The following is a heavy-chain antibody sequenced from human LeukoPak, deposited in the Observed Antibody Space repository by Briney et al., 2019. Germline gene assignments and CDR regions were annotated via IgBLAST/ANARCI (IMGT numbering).Heavy chain of an antibody. J-gene: IGHJ6*03. CDR1: GFTFRSFA. CDR2: INDNGAGT. Sequence: GGSLRLSRAASGFTFRSFAMSWVRQAPGKGLKWVATINDNGAGTYYADSVNGRFTVSRDNSYNTVSLQMNSLRDEDTGVYYCAKGLRTGVGPYRGYHYYMDVWGRGATVTVSS. CDR3: AKGLRTGVGPYRGYHYYMDV. V-gene: IGHV3-23*01. D-gene: IGHD3-16*01.